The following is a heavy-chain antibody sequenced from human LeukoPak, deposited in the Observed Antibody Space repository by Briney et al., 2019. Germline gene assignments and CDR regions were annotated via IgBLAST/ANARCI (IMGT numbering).Heavy chain of an antibody. CDR1: GGTFSSYA. CDR3: ARETSGTYSYYYYYMDV. J-gene: IGHJ6*03. V-gene: IGHV1-2*02. Sequence: ASVKVSCKASGGTFSSYAISWVRQAPGQGLEWMGWINPNSGGTNYAQKFQGRVTMTRDTSISTAYMELSRLRSDDTAVYYCARETSGTYSYYYYYMDVWGKGTTVTISS. CDR2: INPNSGGT. D-gene: IGHD3-10*01.